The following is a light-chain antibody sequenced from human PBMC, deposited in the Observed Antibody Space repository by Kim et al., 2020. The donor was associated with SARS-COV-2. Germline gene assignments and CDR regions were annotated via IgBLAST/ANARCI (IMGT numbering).Light chain of an antibody. CDR2: EVT. CDR3: SSYGGSNNFV. J-gene: IGLJ1*01. CDR1: SSDVGGYSS. Sequence: GQSVTISCTGTSSDVGGYSSVSWYQQHPGKAHKLMIYEVTKRPSGVPDRFSGSKSGNTASLTVSGLRADDEADYYCSSYGGSNNFVFGTGTKVTVL. V-gene: IGLV2-8*01.